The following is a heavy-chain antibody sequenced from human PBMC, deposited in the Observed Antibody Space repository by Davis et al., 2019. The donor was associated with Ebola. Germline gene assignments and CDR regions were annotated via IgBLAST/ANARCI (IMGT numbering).Heavy chain of an antibody. J-gene: IGHJ4*02. CDR3: ATLRDGYRPFDY. CDR2: MYYRGDT. Sequence: MPSETLSLTCTVSGGSVSSSSYYWGWIRQPPGKGLECIGLMYYRGDTYYSPSLKSRVTISVDMSKNQFSLKLNSVTAAGTAVYYCATLRDGYRPFDYWGQGALVTVSS. D-gene: IGHD5-24*01. V-gene: IGHV4-39*01. CDR1: GGSVSSSSYY.